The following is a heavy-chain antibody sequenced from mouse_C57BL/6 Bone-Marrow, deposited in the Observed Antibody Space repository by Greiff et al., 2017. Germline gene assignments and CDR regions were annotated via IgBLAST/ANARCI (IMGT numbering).Heavy chain of an antibody. Sequence: QVQLQQPGAELVMPGASVKLSCKASGYTFTSYWMHWVKQRPGQGLEWIGEIDPSDSYTNYNQKFKGKSTLTVDKSSSTANMQLSSLTSEDSAVYYCARSFYYYGSSCAMDYWGQGTSVTVSS. CDR1: GYTFTSYW. J-gene: IGHJ4*01. V-gene: IGHV1-69*01. CDR2: IDPSDSYT. D-gene: IGHD1-1*01. CDR3: ARSFYYYGSSCAMDY.